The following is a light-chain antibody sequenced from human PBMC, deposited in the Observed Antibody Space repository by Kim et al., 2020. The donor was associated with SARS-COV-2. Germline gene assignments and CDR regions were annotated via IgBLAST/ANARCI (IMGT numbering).Light chain of an antibody. Sequence: NFMLTQPHSVSESPGKTVTISCTRSSGSIASNYVQWYQQRPGSAPTTVIYADNQRPSGVPDRFSGSIDSSSNSASLTISGLKTEDEADYYCQSYDSSNRVFGGGTQLTVL. J-gene: IGLJ3*02. CDR1: SGSIASNY. V-gene: IGLV6-57*04. CDR2: ADN. CDR3: QSYDSSNRV.